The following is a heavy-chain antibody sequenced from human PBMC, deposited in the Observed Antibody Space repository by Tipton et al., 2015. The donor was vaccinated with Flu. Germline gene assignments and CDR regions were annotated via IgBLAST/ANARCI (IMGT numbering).Heavy chain of an antibody. CDR2: INHSGSP. J-gene: IGHJ4*02. Sequence: TLSLTCAVYGGSFSGHYWSWIRQPPGKGLEWIGEINHSGSPNYNPSLKSRVTISVDTSKNQFSLKVTSPTAADTAIYYCARGSGYANAYLDFWGQGTLVTVSS. CDR3: ARGSGYANAYLDF. D-gene: IGHD5-12*01. CDR1: GGSFSGHY. V-gene: IGHV4-34*01.